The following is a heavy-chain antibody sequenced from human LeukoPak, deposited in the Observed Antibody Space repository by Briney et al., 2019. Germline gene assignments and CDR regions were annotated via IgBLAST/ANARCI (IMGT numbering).Heavy chain of an antibody. CDR3: ARTYGSSGLGYFDL. CDR2: IYYSGST. V-gene: IGHV4-59*11. Sequence: GSLRLSCEVSGFTFSDHYMSWIRQPPGKGLEWIGYIYYSGSTNYSPSLKSRLTISVDTSKNQFSLKLSSVTAADTAVYYCARTYGSSGLGYFDLWGRGTLVTVSS. J-gene: IGHJ2*01. CDR1: GFTFSDHY. D-gene: IGHD6-13*01.